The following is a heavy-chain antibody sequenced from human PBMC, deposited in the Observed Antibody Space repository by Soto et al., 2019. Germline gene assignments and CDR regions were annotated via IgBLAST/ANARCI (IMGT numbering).Heavy chain of an antibody. D-gene: IGHD3-10*01. CDR1: GFTFSSYA. J-gene: IGHJ6*02. Sequence: GGSLRLSCAASGFTFSSYAMHWVRQAPGKGLEWVVVISYDGSNKYYADSVKGRFTISRDNSKNTLYLQMNSLRAEDTAVYYCARDLYYYGSGSYGYYYYGMDVWGQGTTVTVSS. CDR3: ARDLYYYGSGSYGYYYYGMDV. CDR2: ISYDGSNK. V-gene: IGHV3-30-3*01.